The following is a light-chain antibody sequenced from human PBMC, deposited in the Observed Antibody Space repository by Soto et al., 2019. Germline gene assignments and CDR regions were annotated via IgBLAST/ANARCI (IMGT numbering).Light chain of an antibody. Sequence: DIQMTQSPSFVSASVGDRVTITCRASQGISSWLAWYQHKPGRAPKLLLHAACSLESGVPSRFSGSVSGTDLTLTISSLQPEDFATYHWQQTTSFPLTFGGGTKVEIK. CDR3: QQTTSFPLT. V-gene: IGKV1-12*01. CDR1: QGISSW. J-gene: IGKJ4*01. CDR2: AAC.